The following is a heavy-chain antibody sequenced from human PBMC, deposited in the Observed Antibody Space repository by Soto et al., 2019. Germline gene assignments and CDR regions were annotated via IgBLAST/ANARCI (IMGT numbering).Heavy chain of an antibody. D-gene: IGHD1-26*01. J-gene: IGHJ4*02. CDR3: ARVSGSGTYEGIDY. V-gene: IGHV3-33*01. CDR2: IWNDGSYK. CDR1: RFTFSNYG. Sequence: QVQLVESGGGVVQPGRSLRLSCAASRFTFSNYGLHWVRQAPGKGLEWVAFIWNDGSYKYYADSVKGRFPLSRDNSKNTLYLQMNSLRAEDTAVYYCARVSGSGTYEGIDYWGQGTLVIVSS.